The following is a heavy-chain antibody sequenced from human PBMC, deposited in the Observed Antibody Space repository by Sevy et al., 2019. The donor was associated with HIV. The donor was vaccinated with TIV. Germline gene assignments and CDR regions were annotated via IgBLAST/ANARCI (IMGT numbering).Heavy chain of an antibody. Sequence: ASVKVSCKASGYTLSSYDINWVRQATGQGLEWMGWMNPDSGRRGYEPTFQGRVTMTTNTSIGTAYMELRSLRSEDSAVYYCARADLDSSTFFYYYGMDVWGQGTTVTVSS. CDR1: GYTLSSYD. V-gene: IGHV1-8*01. D-gene: IGHD6-13*01. CDR2: MNPDSGRR. CDR3: ARADLDSSTFFYYYGMDV. J-gene: IGHJ6*02.